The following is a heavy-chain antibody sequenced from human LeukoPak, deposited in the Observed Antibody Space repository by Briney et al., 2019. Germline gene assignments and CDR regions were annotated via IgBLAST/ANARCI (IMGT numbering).Heavy chain of an antibody. CDR2: IIPIFGTA. J-gene: IGHJ4*02. CDR3: ASRVLSSYGYYFDY. D-gene: IGHD5-18*01. V-gene: IGHV1-69*05. CDR1: GGTFSSYA. Sequence: SVKVSCKASGGTFSSYAISWVRQAPGQGLEWMGRIIPIFGTANYAQKFQGRVTITTDESTSTAYMELSSLGSEDTAVYYCASRVLSSYGYYFDYWGQGTLVTVSS.